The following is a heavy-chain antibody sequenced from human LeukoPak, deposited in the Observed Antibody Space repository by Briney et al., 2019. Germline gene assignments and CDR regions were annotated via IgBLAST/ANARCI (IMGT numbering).Heavy chain of an antibody. V-gene: IGHV4-30-2*01. CDR2: IYHSGST. Sequence: SETLSLTCAVSGGSISSGGYSWSWIRQPPGKGLEWIGYIYHSGSTYYNPSLKSRVTISVDRSKNQFSLKLSSVTAADTAVYYCASSTTYYYDSSGYVMDVWGQGTTVTVSS. CDR1: GGSISSGGYS. CDR3: ASSTTYYYDSSGYVMDV. J-gene: IGHJ6*02. D-gene: IGHD3-22*01.